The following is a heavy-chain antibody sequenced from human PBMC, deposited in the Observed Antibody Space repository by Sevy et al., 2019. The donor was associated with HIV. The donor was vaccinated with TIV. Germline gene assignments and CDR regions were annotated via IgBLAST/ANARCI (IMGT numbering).Heavy chain of an antibody. Sequence: ASVKVSCKVSGYTLTKLSMHWVRQAPGKGLEWMGTFDPEDGETIYAQKFQGRVTMTEDTSTDTAYVELSSLRSEDTAVYYCATTKDYYENSGDPFDYWGRGTLVTVSS. CDR1: GYTLTKLS. J-gene: IGHJ4*02. CDR3: ATTKDYYENSGDPFDY. V-gene: IGHV1-24*01. CDR2: FDPEDGET. D-gene: IGHD3-22*01.